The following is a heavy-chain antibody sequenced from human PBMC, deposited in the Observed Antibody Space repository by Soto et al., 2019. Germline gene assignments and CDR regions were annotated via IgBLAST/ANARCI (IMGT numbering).Heavy chain of an antibody. CDR3: ARGTHYLEKRGPE. D-gene: IGHD1-7*01. CDR2: INGGSTQT. V-gene: IGHV3-11*06. CDR1: GFKFSDFF. Sequence: QLVESGGALGKPGGSLRLSCAASGFKFSDFFMSWIRQAPGKGLEWIGHINGGSTQTQYVASVRGRFTISRDNAKNLLFLQMDSLRPEDTAVYYCARGTHYLEKRGPEGGQGNLVTVSS. J-gene: IGHJ4*02.